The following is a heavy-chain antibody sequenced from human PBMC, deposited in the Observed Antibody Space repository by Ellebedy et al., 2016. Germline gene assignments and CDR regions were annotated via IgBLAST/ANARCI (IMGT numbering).Heavy chain of an antibody. CDR3: AISVTGTTVGVY. CDR1: GFTFTSYS. D-gene: IGHD1-20*01. V-gene: IGHV3-21*01. J-gene: IGHJ4*02. Sequence: GGSLRLXCAASGFTFTSYSMNWVRQAPGKGPEWVSCFSSSGYIYYADSVKGRFTISRDNAKNSLYLQMNSLSAEDTAVYYCAISVTGTTVGVYWGQGTLVTVSS. CDR2: FSSSGYI.